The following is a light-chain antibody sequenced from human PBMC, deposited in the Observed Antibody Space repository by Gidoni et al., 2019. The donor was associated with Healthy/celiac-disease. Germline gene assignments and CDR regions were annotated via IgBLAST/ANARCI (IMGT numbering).Light chain of an antibody. J-gene: IGKJ2*01. CDR2: WAS. CDR1: QSILYSSNNKNY. Sequence: DIVLTQSPDSLPLSLCDRATINCKSSQSILYSSNNKNYSAWYQQKPGQPPKLLIYWASTRESGVPDRFSGSGSGTDFTITISSLQAEDVAVYYCQQYYSTPPYTFGQGTKLEIK. V-gene: IGKV4-1*01. CDR3: QQYYSTPPYT.